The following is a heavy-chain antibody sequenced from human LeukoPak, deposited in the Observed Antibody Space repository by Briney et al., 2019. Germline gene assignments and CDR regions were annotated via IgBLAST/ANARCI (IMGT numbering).Heavy chain of an antibody. CDR1: GFTFDGYA. CDR2: ISGGGGST. Sequence: GGSLRLSCAASGFTFDGYAMHWVRQAPGKGLEWVSLISGGGGSTYYAYSVKGGSTISRDNSKNSMCLQMNTLRTEDTALYYCAKDRGDEDGPIDIWGQGTMVTVSS. J-gene: IGHJ3*02. CDR3: AKDRGDEDGPIDI. D-gene: IGHD3-10*01. V-gene: IGHV3-43*02.